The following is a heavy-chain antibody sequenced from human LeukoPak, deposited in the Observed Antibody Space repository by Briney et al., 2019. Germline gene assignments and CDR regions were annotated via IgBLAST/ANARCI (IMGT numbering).Heavy chain of an antibody. CDR3: ARGKYSSGWFDY. CDR1: GFTFSSFA. J-gene: IGHJ4*02. V-gene: IGHV3-23*01. Sequence: GGSLRLSCAASGFTFSSFAMSWVRQAPGKGLEWVSSISGSGDSTYYADSVKGRFTISRDNSKNTVYLQMNSLRAEDTAVYYCARGKYSSGWFDYWGQGTLVTVSS. CDR2: ISGSGDST. D-gene: IGHD6-19*01.